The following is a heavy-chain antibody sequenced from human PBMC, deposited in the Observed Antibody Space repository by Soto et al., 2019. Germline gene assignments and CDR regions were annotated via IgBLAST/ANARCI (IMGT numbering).Heavy chain of an antibody. CDR2: IIPILGIA. CDR3: ARDQGFGESTDA. Sequence: QVQLVQSGAEVKKPGSSVKVSCKASGGTFSSYTISWVRQAPGQGLEWMGRIIPILGIANYAQKFQGRVTITADKATSTAYMELSSLRSEDTAVYYCARDQGFGESTDAWGQGTLVTVSS. J-gene: IGHJ5*02. D-gene: IGHD3-10*01. CDR1: GGTFSSYT. V-gene: IGHV1-69*08.